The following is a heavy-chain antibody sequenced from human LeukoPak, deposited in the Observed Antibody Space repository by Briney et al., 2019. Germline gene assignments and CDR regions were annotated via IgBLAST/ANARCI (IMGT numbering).Heavy chain of an antibody. CDR2: ISAYNGST. D-gene: IGHD3-16*02. CDR3: ARGYGSYRSLRKHAFDI. Sequence: GASVKVSCKASGYTFTSYGISWVRQAPGQGLEWMGWISAYNGSTNYAQKLQGRVTMTTDTSTSTAYMELRSLRSDDTAVYYCARGYGSYRSLRKHAFDIWGQGTMVTVSS. J-gene: IGHJ3*02. V-gene: IGHV1-18*01. CDR1: GYTFTSYG.